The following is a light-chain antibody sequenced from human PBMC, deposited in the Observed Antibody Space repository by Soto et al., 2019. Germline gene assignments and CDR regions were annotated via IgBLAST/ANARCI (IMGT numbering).Light chain of an antibody. J-gene: IGKJ1*01. V-gene: IGKV3-15*01. CDR1: QSVNSN. CDR3: QQSNNWPKT. Sequence: EIVMTHSPATLPVSPGETATLSGRASQSVNSNLAWYQQKPGQAPRLLISDASTRAAGLPARFSGSGSGTEFTLTISSLQSEDFAVYFCQQSNNWPKTFGQGTKVDIK. CDR2: DAS.